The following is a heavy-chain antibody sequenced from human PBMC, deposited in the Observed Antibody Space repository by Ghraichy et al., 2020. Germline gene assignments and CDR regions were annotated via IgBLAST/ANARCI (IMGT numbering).Heavy chain of an antibody. D-gene: IGHD3-9*01. J-gene: IGHJ3*02. Sequence: SETLSLTCIVSGGSISSSSYYWGWIRQPPGKGLEWIGSIYYSGSTYYNPSLKSRVTISVDTSKNQFSLKLSSVTAAGTAVYYCARQLLRYFDWLALDAFDIWGQGTMVTVSS. CDR2: IYYSGST. CDR1: GGSISSSSYY. CDR3: ARQLLRYFDWLALDAFDI. V-gene: IGHV4-39*01.